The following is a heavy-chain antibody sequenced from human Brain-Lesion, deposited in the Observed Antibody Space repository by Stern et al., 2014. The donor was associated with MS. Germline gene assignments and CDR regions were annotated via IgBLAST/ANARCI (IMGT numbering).Heavy chain of an antibody. D-gene: IGHD1-26*01. CDR1: GFTFSTYW. V-gene: IGHV3-74*02. CDR2: INSDGSNT. CDR3: ARATGKNSYSY. J-gene: IGHJ4*02. Sequence: EVQLLQSGGGLVQPGGSLRLSCAASGFTFSTYWMHWVRHAPGKGLVWVSRINSDGSNTSYADSVKGRFTISRDNAKNTLYLQMNSLRAEDTAVYYCARATGKNSYSYWGQGTLVTVSS.